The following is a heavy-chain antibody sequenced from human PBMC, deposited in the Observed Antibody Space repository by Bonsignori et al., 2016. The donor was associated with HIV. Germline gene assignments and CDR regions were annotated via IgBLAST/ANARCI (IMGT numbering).Heavy chain of an antibody. J-gene: IGHJ4*02. D-gene: IGHD3-22*01. CDR3: ARDRPDPIYYFDSSGYRLGYFDY. Sequence: WIRQSPSRGLEWLGRTYYRSKWYYDYAVSVKSRITINPDTSKNQFSLQLNSVTPEDTAVYYCARDRPDPIYYFDSSGYRLGYFDYWGPGNPGHRLL. V-gene: IGHV6-1*01. CDR2: TYYRSKWYY.